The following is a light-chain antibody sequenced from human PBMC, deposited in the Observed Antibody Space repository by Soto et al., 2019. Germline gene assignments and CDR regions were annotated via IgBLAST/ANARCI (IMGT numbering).Light chain of an antibody. V-gene: IGKV1-8*01. CDR3: QQYYTYPWT. J-gene: IGKJ1*01. CDR2: AAS. Sequence: AIRMTQSPSSLSASTGDRVTITCRASQGISSYLAWYQQKPGKAPKLLIYAASTLQSDVPSRFSGSGSGTDFTLTIGCLQSEDFATYYCQQYYTYPWTFGQGTNVEIK. CDR1: QGISSY.